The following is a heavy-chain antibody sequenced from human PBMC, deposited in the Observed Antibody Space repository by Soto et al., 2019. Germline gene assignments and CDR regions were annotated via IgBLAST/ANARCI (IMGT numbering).Heavy chain of an antibody. Sequence: PXGSLRLSCAASGFTFSSYGIHWVRQAPGKGLEWVAVISYDGSNKYYADSVKGRFTISRDNSKNTLYLQMNSLRAEDTAVYYCAKGGETYYDFWSGHPVWGQGTTVTVSS. J-gene: IGHJ6*02. CDR3: AKGGETYYDFWSGHPV. D-gene: IGHD3-3*01. CDR2: ISYDGSNK. CDR1: GFTFSSYG. V-gene: IGHV3-30*18.